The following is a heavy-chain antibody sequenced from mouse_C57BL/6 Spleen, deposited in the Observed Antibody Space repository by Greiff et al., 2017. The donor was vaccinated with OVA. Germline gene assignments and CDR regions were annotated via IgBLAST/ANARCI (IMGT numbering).Heavy chain of an antibody. CDR3: ARDYGAY. Sequence: QVQLQQSGAELAKPGASVKLSCKASGYTFTSYWMHWVKQRPGQGLEWIGYINPSSGYTKYNQKFKDKATLTADESSSTAYMQLSSLTYEDSAVYYCARDYGAYWGQGTTLTVSS. J-gene: IGHJ2*01. V-gene: IGHV1-7*01. CDR1: GYTFTSYW. CDR2: INPSSGYT. D-gene: IGHD2-4*01.